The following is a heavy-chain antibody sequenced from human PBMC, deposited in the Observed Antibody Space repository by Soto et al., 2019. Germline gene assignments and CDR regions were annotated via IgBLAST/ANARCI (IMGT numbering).Heavy chain of an antibody. J-gene: IGHJ3*02. CDR2: VCISGST. CDR3: ARGGRDVCDI. Sequence: QVQLQESGPGLVKPSETLSLTCTVSGGSISTYYWNWIRQSAGKGLEWIGRVCISGSTNYHPSLKSRVAMSVDTSNNQFSLKVTSVTSADTAVYYCARGGRDVCDIWVQGTMVTVSS. D-gene: IGHD2-21*01. CDR1: GGSISTYY. V-gene: IGHV4-4*07.